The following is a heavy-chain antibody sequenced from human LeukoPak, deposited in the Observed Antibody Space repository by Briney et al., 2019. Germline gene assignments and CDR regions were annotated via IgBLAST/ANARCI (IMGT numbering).Heavy chain of an antibody. CDR1: GFTFSSYE. Sequence: GGSLRLSCAASGFTFSSYEMNWVRQAPGKGLEWVSYISSSGSTIYYSDSVKGRFTISRDNAKNSLYLQMNSLRAEDTAVYYCARDLAVAGKGPGDYWGQGTLVTVSS. CDR3: ARDLAVAGKGPGDY. V-gene: IGHV3-48*03. J-gene: IGHJ4*02. D-gene: IGHD6-19*01. CDR2: ISSSGSTI.